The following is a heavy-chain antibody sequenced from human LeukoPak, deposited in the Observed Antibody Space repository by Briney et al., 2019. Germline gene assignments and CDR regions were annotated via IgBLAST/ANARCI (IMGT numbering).Heavy chain of an antibody. CDR2: ISSSGSTI. CDR3: ARDHDYLTTQGFDY. V-gene: IGHV3-48*03. Sequence: GGSLRLSCAAYGFTFSSYEMNWVRQAPGKGLEWVSYISSSGSTIYYAVSVKGRFTISRDNAKNSLYLQMNSLRAEDTAVYYCARDHDYLTTQGFDYWGQGTLVTVSS. D-gene: IGHD1-14*01. CDR1: GFTFSSYE. J-gene: IGHJ4*02.